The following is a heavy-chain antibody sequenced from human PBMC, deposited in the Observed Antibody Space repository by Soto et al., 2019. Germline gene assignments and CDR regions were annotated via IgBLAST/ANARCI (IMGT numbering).Heavy chain of an antibody. Sequence: ASVKVSCKASGGTFSSYAISWVRQAPGQGLEWMGGIIPIFGTANYAQKFQGRVTITADESTSTAYMELSSLRSEDTAVYYCARSDTAMVSNFDYWGQVTLVTVSS. CDR2: IIPIFGTA. V-gene: IGHV1-69*13. CDR3: ARSDTAMVSNFDY. J-gene: IGHJ4*02. D-gene: IGHD5-18*01. CDR1: GGTFSSYA.